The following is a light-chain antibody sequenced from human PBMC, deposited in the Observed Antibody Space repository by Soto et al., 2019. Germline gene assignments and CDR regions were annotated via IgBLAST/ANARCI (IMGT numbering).Light chain of an antibody. Sequence: ESVLTQSPGTLSMSPGERATLFCRASQSVSSSYSAWYQQKPGQAPRLLIYGASRRATGIPDRFSGSGSETDFTLTISRLEPEDFAVYYCQQYGSSPFTFGPGTKVDIK. CDR1: QSVSSSY. V-gene: IGKV3-20*01. J-gene: IGKJ3*01. CDR2: GAS. CDR3: QQYGSSPFT.